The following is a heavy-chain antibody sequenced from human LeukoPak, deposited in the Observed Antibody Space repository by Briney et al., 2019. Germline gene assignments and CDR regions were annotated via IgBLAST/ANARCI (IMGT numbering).Heavy chain of an antibody. D-gene: IGHD3-9*01. CDR1: GGTFSSYA. CDR3: ATSTPTYYDILTGYRINKYYFDY. CDR2: IIPIFGTA. V-gene: IGHV1-69*13. J-gene: IGHJ4*02. Sequence: ASVKVSCKASGGTFSSYAISWVRQAPGQGLEWVGGIIPIFGTANYAQKFQGRVTITADESTSTAYMELSSLRSEDTAVYYCATSTPTYYDILTGYRINKYYFDYWGQGTLVTVSS.